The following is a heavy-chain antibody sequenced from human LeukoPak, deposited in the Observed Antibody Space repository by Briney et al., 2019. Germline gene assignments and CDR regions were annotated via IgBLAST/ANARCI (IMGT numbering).Heavy chain of an antibody. Sequence: PGGSLRLSCAASGLTFSSYGMHWVRQAPGKGLEWVAVISYDGSNKYYADSVKGRFTISRDNSKNTLYLQMNSLRAEDTAVYYCAKDLNRYYDFWSGPKSYYYGMDVWGQGTTVTVSS. CDR3: AKDLNRYYDFWSGPKSYYYGMDV. V-gene: IGHV3-30*18. CDR1: GLTFSSYG. D-gene: IGHD3-3*01. CDR2: ISYDGSNK. J-gene: IGHJ6*02.